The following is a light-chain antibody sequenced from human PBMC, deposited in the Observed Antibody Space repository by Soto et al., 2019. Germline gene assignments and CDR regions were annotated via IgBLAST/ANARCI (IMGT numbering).Light chain of an antibody. Sequence: ETVLTQSPGTVSLSPGERATLSCTTSQTVNSDYLAWYQQKPGQAPRLLIYGVFNRATGIPDRLSGSGSGTYFTLTISGLEPEDSAVYYCQHSDCSPRTFGQGTKLEI. J-gene: IGKJ2*01. CDR2: GVF. CDR1: QTVNSDY. CDR3: QHSDCSPRT. V-gene: IGKV3-20*01.